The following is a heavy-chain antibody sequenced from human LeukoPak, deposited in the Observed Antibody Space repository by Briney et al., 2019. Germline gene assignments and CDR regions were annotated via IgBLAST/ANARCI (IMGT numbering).Heavy chain of an antibody. V-gene: IGHV3-30*18. D-gene: IGHD2-21*02. CDR3: AKARGPVVVTYLDY. CDR1: GFTFSSYG. Sequence: GGSLRLSCAASGFTFSSYGMHWVRQAPGKGLERVAVISYDGSNKYYADSVKGRFTISRDNSKNTLYLQMNSLRAEDTAVYYCAKARGPVVVTYLDYWGQGTLVTVSS. CDR2: ISYDGSNK. J-gene: IGHJ4*02.